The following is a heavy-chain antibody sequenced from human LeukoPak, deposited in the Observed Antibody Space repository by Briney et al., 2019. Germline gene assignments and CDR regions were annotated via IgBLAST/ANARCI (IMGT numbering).Heavy chain of an antibody. CDR1: GFTFSSYG. D-gene: IGHD2-2*01. CDR3: AKDTLLGYCSSTSRPTNWFDP. CDR2: ISYDGSNK. J-gene: IGHJ5*02. Sequence: GGSLRLSCAASGFTFSSYGMHWVRQAPGKGLEWVAVISYDGSNKYYADSVKGRFTISRDNSKNTLYLQMNSLRAEDTAVYYCAKDTLLGYCSSTSRPTNWFDPWGQGTLVTVSS. V-gene: IGHV3-30*18.